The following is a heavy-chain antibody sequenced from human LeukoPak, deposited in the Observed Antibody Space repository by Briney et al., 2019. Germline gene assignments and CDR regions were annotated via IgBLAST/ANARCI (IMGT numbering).Heavy chain of an antibody. D-gene: IGHD6-19*01. CDR2: INSDGTNT. CDR1: GFTFSSSW. Sequence: GGSLRLSCAASGFTFSSSWMHWVRQAPGKGLVWVSRINSDGTNTAYADSVRGRFTISRDNTKNTVYLQMNSLRDEDTAVYYCARGPSGYCAYWGQGTLVTVSS. J-gene: IGHJ4*02. V-gene: IGHV3-74*01. CDR3: ARGPSGYCAY.